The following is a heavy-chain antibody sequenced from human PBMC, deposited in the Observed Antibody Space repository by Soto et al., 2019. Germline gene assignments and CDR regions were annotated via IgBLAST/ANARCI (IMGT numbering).Heavy chain of an antibody. Sequence: QITLKESGPTLVKPTQTLTLTCTFSGFSLSTSGVGVGWIRQPPGKALECLALIYWDDDKRYSPSLKRRLTITKDNSKNQVVLTMTNMDPVDTGTYYCAHSRGHYDASGYSCFDYWGQGTLVTVSS. V-gene: IGHV2-5*02. CDR1: GFSLSTSGVG. CDR3: AHSRGHYDASGYSCFDY. J-gene: IGHJ4*02. CDR2: IYWDDDK. D-gene: IGHD3-22*01.